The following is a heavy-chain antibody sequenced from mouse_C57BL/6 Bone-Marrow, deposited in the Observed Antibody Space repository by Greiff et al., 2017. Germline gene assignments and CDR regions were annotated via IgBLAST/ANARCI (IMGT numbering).Heavy chain of an antibody. D-gene: IGHD1-1*01. Sequence: VHVKQSGGDLVKPGGSLKISCAASGFTFSSYGMSWVRQTPDKRLEWVATISSGGRYTNYPDSVKGRFTISRDNAKNTLYLQRSSLEAEDTAMYYCARYYYGFYAMDYWGQGTSVTVSS. CDR1: GFTFSSYG. CDR2: ISSGGRYT. V-gene: IGHV5-6*01. CDR3: ARYYYGFYAMDY. J-gene: IGHJ4*01.